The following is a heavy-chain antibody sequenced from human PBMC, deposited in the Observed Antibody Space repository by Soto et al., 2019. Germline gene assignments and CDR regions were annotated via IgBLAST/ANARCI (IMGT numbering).Heavy chain of an antibody. CDR1: GGTFSSYA. Sequence: SVKVSCKASGGTFSSYAISWVRQAPGQGLEWMGGIIPIFGTANYAQKFQGRVTITADESTSTAYMELSSLRSEDTAVYYCARTLRGYSGYGTFDYWGQGTLVTVSS. J-gene: IGHJ4*02. D-gene: IGHD5-12*01. CDR2: IIPIFGTA. CDR3: ARTLRGYSGYGTFDY. V-gene: IGHV1-69*13.